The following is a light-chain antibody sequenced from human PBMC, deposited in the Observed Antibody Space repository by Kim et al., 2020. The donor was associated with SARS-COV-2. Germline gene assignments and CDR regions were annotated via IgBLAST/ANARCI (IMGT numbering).Light chain of an antibody. V-gene: IGLV2-11*01. CDR3: CSFAGSYFL. CDR2: DDN. J-gene: IGLJ2*01. CDR1: SSDVGGYNF. Sequence: QSVLTQPRSVSGSPGQSVTISCTGTSSDVGGYNFVSWYQQHPGKAPKFMIYDDNKRPSGVPDRFSGSKSGNTASLTISGLQADDEADYYCCSFAGSYFLFGGGTQLTVL.